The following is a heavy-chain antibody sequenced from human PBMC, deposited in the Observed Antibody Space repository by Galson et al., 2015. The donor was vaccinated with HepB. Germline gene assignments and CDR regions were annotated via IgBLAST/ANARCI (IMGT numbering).Heavy chain of an antibody. CDR1: GFTFNSFW. D-gene: IGHD6-13*01. Sequence: SLRLSCAVSGFTFNSFWIHWVRQVPGKGLVWVSGISWNSGSIGYADSVKGRFTISRDNAKNSLYLQMNSLRAEDTALYYCAKDRLGGIAAARRYYYYGMDVWGQGTTVTVSS. CDR3: AKDRLGGIAAARRYYYYGMDV. CDR2: ISWNSGSI. J-gene: IGHJ6*02. V-gene: IGHV3-9*01.